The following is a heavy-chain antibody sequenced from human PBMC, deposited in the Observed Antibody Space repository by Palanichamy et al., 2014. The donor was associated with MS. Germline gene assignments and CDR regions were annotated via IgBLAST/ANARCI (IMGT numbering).Heavy chain of an antibody. J-gene: IGHJ4*02. CDR3: ARSMGDGYNQPTY. Sequence: QVQLQESGPGLVEPSQTLSLTCTVSGGSISSGNYYWSGIRQPAGKGLEWIGRIYTNGRANYNPSLKIRVTISLDTSKSQFSLKLRSVTAADTAIYYCARSMGDGYNQPTYWGQGTLVTVSS. CDR2: IYTNGRA. D-gene: IGHD5-24*01. V-gene: IGHV4-61*02. CDR1: GGSISSGNYY.